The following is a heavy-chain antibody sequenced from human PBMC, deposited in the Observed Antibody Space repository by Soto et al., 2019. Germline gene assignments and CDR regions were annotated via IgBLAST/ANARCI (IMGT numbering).Heavy chain of an antibody. CDR3: VKPYMD. J-gene: IGHJ4*02. Sequence: PGGSLRLSCSASGFSFSSYGMHWVRQAPGKGLEYVSVISNNGGSTYYADSVKGIFTISRDNSKNTLDLQMSSLRAEDTAVYYCVKPYMDWGQGTLVTVSS. CDR1: GFSFSSYG. V-gene: IGHV3-64D*08. D-gene: IGHD2-2*02. CDR2: ISNNGGST.